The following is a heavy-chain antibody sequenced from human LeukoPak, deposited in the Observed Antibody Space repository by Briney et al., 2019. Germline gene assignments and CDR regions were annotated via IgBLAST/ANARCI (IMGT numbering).Heavy chain of an antibody. CDR3: ARGKYYDYVWGSSTWYFDL. CDR2: INPSGGRT. J-gene: IGHJ2*01. CDR1: GYTFTRFY. V-gene: IGHV1-46*01. Sequence: ASVKVSCKASGYTFTRFYFHWVRQAPGQGLEWMGTINPSGGRTRYGQKFQGRVTMARDTSTSTVYMELSSLRSEDTAVYYCARGKYYDYVWGSSTWYFDLWGRGTLVTVSS. D-gene: IGHD3-16*01.